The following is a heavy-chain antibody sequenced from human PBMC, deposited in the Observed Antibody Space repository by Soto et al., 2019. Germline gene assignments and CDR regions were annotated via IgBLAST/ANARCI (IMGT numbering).Heavy chain of an antibody. Sequence: EVQLLESGGGLVQPGGSLRLSCAASGFTFSSYAMSWVRQAPGKGLEWVSAISGSGGSTYYADSVEGRFTISRDNSKNTLYLQMNSLRAEDTAVYYCAKGVGYSSGIFDYWGQGTLVTVSS. V-gene: IGHV3-23*01. CDR1: GFTFSSYA. CDR3: AKGVGYSSGIFDY. CDR2: ISGSGGST. J-gene: IGHJ4*02. D-gene: IGHD6-19*01.